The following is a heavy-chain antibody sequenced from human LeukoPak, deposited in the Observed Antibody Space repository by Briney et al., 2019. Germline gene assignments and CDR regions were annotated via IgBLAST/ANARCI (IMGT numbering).Heavy chain of an antibody. CDR3: ARDRDFWSGYYTFDY. CDR2: ISYDGSNE. Sequence: GGSLRLSCAASGLPFSSYAMHWVRQAPGKGLEWVALISYDGSNEHYADSVKGRFTISRDNSKNTLYLQMNSLRAEDTAVYYCARDRDFWSGYYTFDYWGQGTLVTVSS. CDR1: GLPFSSYA. D-gene: IGHD3-3*01. V-gene: IGHV3-30*03. J-gene: IGHJ4*02.